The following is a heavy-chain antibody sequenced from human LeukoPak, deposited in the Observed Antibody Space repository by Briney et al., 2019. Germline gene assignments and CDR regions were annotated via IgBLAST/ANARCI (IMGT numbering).Heavy chain of an antibody. D-gene: IGHD3-3*01. CDR2: ISYDGSNK. J-gene: IGHJ4*02. CDR1: GFTFSSYG. V-gene: IGHV3-30*03. CDR3: ARDERLLSFLK. Sequence: PGGSLRLSCAASGFTFSSYGMHWVRQAPGKGLEWVAVISYDGSNKYYADSVKGRFTISRDNSKNTLYLQMNSLRAEDTAIYYCARDERLLSFLKWGQGTLVTVSS.